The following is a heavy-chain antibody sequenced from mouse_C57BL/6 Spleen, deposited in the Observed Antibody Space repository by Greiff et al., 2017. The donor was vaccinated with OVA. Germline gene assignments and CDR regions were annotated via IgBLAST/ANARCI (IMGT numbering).Heavy chain of an antibody. CDR2: IDPETGGT. CDR1: GYTFTDYE. V-gene: IGHV1-15*01. J-gene: IGHJ2*01. Sequence: VKLMESGAELVRPGASVTLSCKASGYTFTDYEMHWVKQTPVHGLEWIGAIDPETGGTAYNQKFKGKAILTADKSSSTAYMELRSLTSEDSAVYYCHILLLRRYFDYWGQGTTLTVSS. CDR3: HILLLRRYFDY. D-gene: IGHD1-2*01.